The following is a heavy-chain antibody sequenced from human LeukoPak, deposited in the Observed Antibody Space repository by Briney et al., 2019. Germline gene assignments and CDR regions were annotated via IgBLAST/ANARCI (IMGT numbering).Heavy chain of an antibody. J-gene: IGHJ6*02. CDR3: ARERIYFGSGGGLTDARLFYYYGMDV. CDR1: EFIVSSNC. CDR2: IYSDGKT. V-gene: IGHV3-53*01. D-gene: IGHD3-10*01. Sequence: PGGSLRLSCVASEFIVSSNCMTWVRQAPGKGLEWVSVIYSDGKTYYSDSVKGRFTVSRDNSKNILYLQINSLRVEDTAVYYCARERIYFGSGGGLTDARLFYYYGMDVWGQGTTVTVS.